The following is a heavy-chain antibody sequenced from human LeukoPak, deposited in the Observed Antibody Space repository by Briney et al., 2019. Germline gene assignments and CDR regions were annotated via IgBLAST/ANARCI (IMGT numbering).Heavy chain of an antibody. J-gene: IGHJ5*02. Sequence: GASVKVSCKASGYTFTSYYMHWVRQAPGQGLEWMGIINPSGGSTSYAQKFQGRVTITTDESTSTAYMELSSLRSEDTAVYYCARATIATLDNWFDPWGQGTLVTVSS. CDR2: INPSGGST. V-gene: IGHV1-46*01. D-gene: IGHD6-13*01. CDR3: ARATIATLDNWFDP. CDR1: GYTFTSYY.